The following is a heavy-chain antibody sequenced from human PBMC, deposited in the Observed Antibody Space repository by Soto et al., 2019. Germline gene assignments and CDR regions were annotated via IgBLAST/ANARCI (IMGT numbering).Heavy chain of an antibody. V-gene: IGHV3-23*01. CDR1: GLTFRSYV. Sequence: EVQVLESGGGLVQPGGSLRLSCVASGLTFRSYVMNWVRQAPGKGLEWVSGISGSGDTTHYADSVKGRFTISRDNSKNTVFLQMKSLRPDDTAVYYCAKTRLYDSPDYHRDALYVWGQGTRVTVSS. CDR2: ISGSGDTT. J-gene: IGHJ3*01. D-gene: IGHD3-22*01. CDR3: AKTRLYDSPDYHRDALYV.